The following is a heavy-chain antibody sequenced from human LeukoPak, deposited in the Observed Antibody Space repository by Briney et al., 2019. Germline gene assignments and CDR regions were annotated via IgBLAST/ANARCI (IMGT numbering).Heavy chain of an antibody. V-gene: IGHV4-38-2*02. CDR3: ARSSGYDSSGYYFN. CDR1: GYSISSGYY. D-gene: IGHD3-22*01. Sequence: PSDTLSLTCNVSGYSISSGYYWGWIRQPPGKGLEWIGSIYHSGSTYYNPSLKSRVTILVDTSKNQFSLKLSSVTAADTAVYYCARSSGYDSSGYYFNWGQGTLVTVSS. J-gene: IGHJ4*02. CDR2: IYHSGST.